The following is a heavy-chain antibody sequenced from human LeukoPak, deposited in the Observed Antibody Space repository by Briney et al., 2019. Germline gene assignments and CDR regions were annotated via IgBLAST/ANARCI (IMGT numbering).Heavy chain of an antibody. V-gene: IGHV3-9*03. CDR2: ISWNSGSI. CDR1: GFTFDDYA. CDR3: AKDITRSITIEGAFDI. D-gene: IGHD3-3*01. J-gene: IGHJ3*02. Sequence: GGSLRPSCAASGFTFDDYAMHWVRQAPGKGLEWVSGISWNSGSIGYADSVKGRFTISRDNAKNSLYLQMNSLRAEDMALYYCAKDITRSITIEGAFDIWGQGTMVTVSS.